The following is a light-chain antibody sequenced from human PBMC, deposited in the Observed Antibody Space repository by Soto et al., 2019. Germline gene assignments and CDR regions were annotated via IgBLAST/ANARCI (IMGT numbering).Light chain of an antibody. Sequence: EIVLTQSPGTLSLSPGERATLSCGASQSVSSSYLAWYQQKPGQAPRLLIYDASNRATGIPARFSGSGSGTDFTLTISRLEPEDFAVYYCQQYGSSPPTFGQGTKVDIK. J-gene: IGKJ1*01. CDR1: QSVSSSY. V-gene: IGKV3-20*01. CDR3: QQYGSSPPT. CDR2: DAS.